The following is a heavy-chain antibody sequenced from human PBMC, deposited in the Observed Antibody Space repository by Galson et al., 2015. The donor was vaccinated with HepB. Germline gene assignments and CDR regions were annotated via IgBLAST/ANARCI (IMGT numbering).Heavy chain of an antibody. J-gene: IGHJ4*02. CDR1: GITFRNSW. V-gene: IGHV3-7*01. D-gene: IGHD5-12*01. CDR2: MKPDGTET. Sequence: SLRLSCAASGITFRNSWMDWVRQAPGKGLEWVANMKPDGTETYYLDSVKGRFIISRDNAHNSLYLQMNNVRAEDTAVYYCARDRGWLQFDSWGQGTLVAVSS. CDR3: ARDRGWLQFDS.